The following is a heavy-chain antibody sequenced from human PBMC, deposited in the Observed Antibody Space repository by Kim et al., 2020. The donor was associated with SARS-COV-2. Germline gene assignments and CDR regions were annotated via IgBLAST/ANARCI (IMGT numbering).Heavy chain of an antibody. Sequence: SETLSLTCTVSGSSINTYHWSWIRLPPGKGLEWVGYVSSSGTTNYNPSLKSRVTISADTSKNQLSLKVSSVTAAETAVYYCAIYKNIGNWYYFDNWGQGTLVTVS. CDR3: AIYKNIGNWYYFDN. J-gene: IGHJ4*02. CDR2: VSSSGTT. D-gene: IGHD1-1*01. V-gene: IGHV4-59*08. CDR1: GSSINTYH.